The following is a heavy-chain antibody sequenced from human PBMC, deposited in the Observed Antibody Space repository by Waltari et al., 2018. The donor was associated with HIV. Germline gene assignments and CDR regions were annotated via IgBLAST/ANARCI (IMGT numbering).Heavy chain of an antibody. CDR2: IRSESDGTKT. Sequence: EVLLVESGGGLVKPGGSLRLSCEASGFTFSSAWMSWVRQAPGKGLEWVARIRSESDGTKTDYAEPVKDRFSISRDDSKNMLYLEMNSLKTEDTAVYYCTSIFEVLAAIRPGGVWGRGTMVTVSS. D-gene: IGHD2-21*02. CDR3: TSIFEVLAAIRPGGV. J-gene: IGHJ3*01. CDR1: GFTFSSAW. V-gene: IGHV3-15*01.